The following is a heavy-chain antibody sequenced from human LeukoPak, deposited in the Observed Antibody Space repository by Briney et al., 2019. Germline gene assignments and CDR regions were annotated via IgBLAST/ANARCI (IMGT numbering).Heavy chain of an antibody. V-gene: IGHV1-2*02. Sequence: ASVKVSFKASGYTFTGYYMHWVRQAPGQGLEWMGWINPNSGDTNCAQNFQGRVSMTRDTSISTAYLGLSGLRSDDTALYYCARGLGWDSGTYLGAWGQGTLVTVSS. J-gene: IGHJ5*02. D-gene: IGHD1-26*01. CDR3: ARGLGWDSGTYLGA. CDR1: GYTFTGYY. CDR2: INPNSGDT.